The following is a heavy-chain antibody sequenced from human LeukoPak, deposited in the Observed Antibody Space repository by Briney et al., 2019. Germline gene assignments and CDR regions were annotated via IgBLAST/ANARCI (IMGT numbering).Heavy chain of an antibody. D-gene: IGHD3-10*01. Sequence: SVTVSFKASGYTFTIYDINWVRPAPGQGLAWMGWMNPNSGNTGYAQKFQGRVTMTRNTSISTAYMELSSLRSEDTAVYYCARGGRGIDYWGQGTLVTVSS. CDR2: MNPNSGNT. V-gene: IGHV1-8*01. CDR1: GYTFTIYD. CDR3: ARGGRGIDY. J-gene: IGHJ4*02.